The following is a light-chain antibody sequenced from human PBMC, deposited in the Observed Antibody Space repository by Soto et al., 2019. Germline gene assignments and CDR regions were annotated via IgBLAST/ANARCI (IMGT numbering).Light chain of an antibody. V-gene: IGKV3-20*01. J-gene: IGKJ1*01. CDR3: QQYGSSPPTWT. CDR2: GAS. CDR1: QTISSW. Sequence: TQSPSTLSGSVGDRVTITCRASQTISSWLAWYQQKPGQAPRLLIYGASSRATGIPDRFSGSGSGTDFTLTVSRLEPEDFAVYYCQQYGSSPPTWTFGQGTKVDI.